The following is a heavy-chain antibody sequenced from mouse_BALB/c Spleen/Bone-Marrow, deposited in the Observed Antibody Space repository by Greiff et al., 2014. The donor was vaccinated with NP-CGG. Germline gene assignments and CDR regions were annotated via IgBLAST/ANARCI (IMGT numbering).Heavy chain of an antibody. CDR1: GFTFSSYG. J-gene: IGHJ3*01. CDR3: ARRGLYDGSAWSAY. D-gene: IGHD2-3*01. CDR2: INSGGSYT. Sequence: EVQVVESGGDLVKPGGSLKLSCAASGFTFSSYGMSWVRQTPDKRLEWVATINSGGSYTYYSDSVKGRFTISRDNAKNTLYLQMSSLKSEDTAMYYCARRGLYDGSAWSAYWGQGTLVTVSA. V-gene: IGHV5-6*01.